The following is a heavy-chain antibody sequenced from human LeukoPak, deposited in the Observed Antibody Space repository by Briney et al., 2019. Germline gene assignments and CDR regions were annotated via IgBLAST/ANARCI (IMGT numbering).Heavy chain of an antibody. D-gene: IGHD2-15*01. J-gene: IGHJ3*02. CDR2: FDPEDGET. CDR1: GYTLTELS. CDR3: ARTREYCSGGSCYSPNDAFDI. V-gene: IGHV1-24*01. Sequence: GASVKVSCKVSGYTLTELSMHWVRQAPGKGLEWMGGFDPEDGETIYAQKFQGRVTMTRDTSTSTVYMELSSLRSEDTAVYYCARTREYCSGGSCYSPNDAFDIWGQGTMVTVSS.